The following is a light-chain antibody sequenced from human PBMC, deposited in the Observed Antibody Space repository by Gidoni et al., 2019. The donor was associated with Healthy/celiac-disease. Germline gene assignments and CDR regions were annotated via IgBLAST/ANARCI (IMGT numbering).Light chain of an antibody. CDR3: SSYAGSNNVV. V-gene: IGLV2-8*01. CDR1: SSDVGGYNY. J-gene: IGLJ2*01. Sequence: QSALTQPPSESGSPGQSVTISCTGTSSDVGGYNYVSGYQQHPGTAPKLMISEVSKRPSGVPARFSGSQSGNTASLTVSGLQAEDEADYFCSSYAGSNNVVFGGGTKLTVL. CDR2: EVS.